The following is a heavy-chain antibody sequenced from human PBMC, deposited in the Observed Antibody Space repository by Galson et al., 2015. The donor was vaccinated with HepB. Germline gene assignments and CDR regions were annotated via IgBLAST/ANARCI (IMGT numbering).Heavy chain of an antibody. CDR1: GGTFSSYT. J-gene: IGHJ4*02. Sequence: SVKVSCKASGGTFSSYTISWVRQAPGQGLEWMGRIIPILGIANYAQKFQGRVTITADKSTSTAYMELSSLRSEDTAVYYCARDLGPDPYSGYDPKHDYWGQGTLVTVSS. V-gene: IGHV1-69*04. CDR2: IIPILGIA. CDR3: ARDLGPDPYSGYDPKHDY. D-gene: IGHD5-12*01.